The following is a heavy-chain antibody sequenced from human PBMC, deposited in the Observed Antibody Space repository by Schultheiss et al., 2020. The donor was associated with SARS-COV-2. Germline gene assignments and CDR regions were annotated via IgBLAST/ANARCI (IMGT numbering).Heavy chain of an antibody. Sequence: ASVKVSCKASGYTFTSYEINWVRQATGQGLEWMGWMNPNSGGTGYAQKFQGRVTMTRDTSISIAYMEVSRLRSDDTAVYYCARDPNSFYYDSTRGPDYWGQGTLVTVSS. V-gene: IGHV1-2*02. D-gene: IGHD3-22*01. J-gene: IGHJ4*02. CDR1: GYTFTSYE. CDR3: ARDPNSFYYDSTRGPDY. CDR2: MNPNSGGT.